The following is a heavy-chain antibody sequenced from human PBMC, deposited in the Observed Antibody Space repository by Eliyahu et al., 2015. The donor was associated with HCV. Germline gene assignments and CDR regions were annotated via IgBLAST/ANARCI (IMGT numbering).Heavy chain of an antibody. CDR1: GFTFSSYA. V-gene: IGHV3-23*01. J-gene: IGHJ4*02. CDR2: ISGSSGST. CDR3: ARDPRLGVTSAAYFDY. Sequence: EVQLLESGGGLVQPGGSLRLSCAASGFTFSSYAMSWVRQAPGKGLEGVSGISGSSGSTFYADSVKGRLTISRDNSESTLYLQMNSLRAEDTAVYYCARDPRLGVTSAAYFDYWGQGTLVIVSS. D-gene: IGHD1-26*01.